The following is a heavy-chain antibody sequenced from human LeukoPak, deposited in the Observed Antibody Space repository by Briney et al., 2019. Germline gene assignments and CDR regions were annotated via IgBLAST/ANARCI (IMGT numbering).Heavy chain of an antibody. CDR3: AKGVRGITIFAVVRQYYFHY. Sequence: PGGPLRLSCAASGFTFSSYAMSWVRQAPGKGLEWVSAISGSGGSTYYADSVKGRFTISRDNSKNTLYLQMNSLRAEDTAVYYCAKGVRGITIFAVVRQYYFHYWVQGTLVTVSS. D-gene: IGHD3-3*01. V-gene: IGHV3-23*01. CDR1: GFTFSSYA. J-gene: IGHJ4*02. CDR2: ISGSGGST.